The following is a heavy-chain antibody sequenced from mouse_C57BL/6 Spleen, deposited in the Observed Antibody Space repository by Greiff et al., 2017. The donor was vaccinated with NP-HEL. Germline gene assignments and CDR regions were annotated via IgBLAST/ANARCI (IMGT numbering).Heavy chain of an antibody. V-gene: IGHV1-39*01. D-gene: IGHD1-1*01. CDR2: INPNYGTT. CDR3: ASSPFNLLAFDY. CDR1: GYSFTDYN. J-gene: IGHJ2*01. Sequence: VHVKQSGPELVKPGASVKISCKASGYSFTDYNMNWVKQSNGKSLEWIGVINPNYGTTSYNQKFKGKATLTVDQSSSTAYMQLNSLTSEDSAVFYCASSPFNLLAFDYWGQGTTLTVSS.